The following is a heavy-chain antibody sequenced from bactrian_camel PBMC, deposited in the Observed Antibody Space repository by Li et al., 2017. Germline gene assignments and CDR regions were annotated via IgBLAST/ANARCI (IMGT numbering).Heavy chain of an antibody. Sequence: HVQLVESGGGSVNAGGSLTLTCVASGYTYNHYCVGWFRLAPGKEREAVATISNVGSVKWYDDSVKGRFAISRDNAKNTVSLQMNSVKPEDTAVYYCAADPEGLTGWAPWPIFGYWGQGTQVTVS. CDR1: GYTYNHYC. D-gene: IGHD5*01. J-gene: IGHJ6*01. CDR2: ISNVGSVK. CDR3: AADPEGLTGWAPWPIFGY. V-gene: IGHV3S14*01.